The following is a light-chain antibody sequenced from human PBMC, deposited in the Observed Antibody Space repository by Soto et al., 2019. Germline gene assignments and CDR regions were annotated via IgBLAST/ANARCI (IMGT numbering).Light chain of an antibody. CDR2: EVV. Sequence: QAARTQPLSETGAAGQSVTIFSTRTKNDIGVYEFVSWYQHHPGIAPRLIIYEVVQRPSGVPDRFSGSKSGNTSSLTVSGLQASSVADYFGKSCAASNAYVFGKGTKGTVL. CDR1: KNDIGVYEF. J-gene: IGLJ1*01. CDR3: KSCAASNAYV. V-gene: IGLV2-8*01.